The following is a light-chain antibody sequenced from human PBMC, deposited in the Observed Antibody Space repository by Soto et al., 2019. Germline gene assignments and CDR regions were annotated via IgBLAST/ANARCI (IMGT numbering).Light chain of an antibody. CDR3: QQYDNIPLT. J-gene: IGKJ4*01. V-gene: IGKV1-33*01. Sequence: DFQMTHSPSSLSASVGDRVTITCQASQDISDYLNWYQQKPGAAPQXLIYDASNLQEGVPSRFSGSGSGREFTLTISSLQPEDVATYDCQQYDNIPLTFGGGTKVDIK. CDR2: DAS. CDR1: QDISDY.